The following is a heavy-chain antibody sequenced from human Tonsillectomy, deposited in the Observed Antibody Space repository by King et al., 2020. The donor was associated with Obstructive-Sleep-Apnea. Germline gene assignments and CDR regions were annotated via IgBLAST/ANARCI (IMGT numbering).Heavy chain of an antibody. J-gene: IGHJ4*02. CDR2: ISSSGSTI. D-gene: IGHD3-22*01. V-gene: IGHV3-11*01. CDR1: GFTFSDYY. Sequence: QLVQSGGGLVKPGGSLRLSCAASGFTFSDYYMSWTRQAPGKGLEWVSYISSSGSTIYYADSVKGRFTISRDNAKNSLYLQMNSLRAEDTAVYYCASSISGYYLVFDYWGQGTLVTVSS. CDR3: ASSISGYYLVFDY.